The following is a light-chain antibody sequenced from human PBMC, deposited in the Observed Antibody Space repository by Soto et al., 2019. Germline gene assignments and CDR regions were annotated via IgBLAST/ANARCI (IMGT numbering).Light chain of an antibody. J-gene: IGKJ1*01. Sequence: DIVMTQSPGTLSVSPGDGATLSCRASQNVGSDLAWYQQNPGQAPRLLIYRASSRATGISGRFSGSGSGTEFTLNINSLQSEDFAVYYCQQYHVWPRTFGQGTKVEIK. CDR1: QNVGSD. CDR3: QQYHVWPRT. V-gene: IGKV3-15*01. CDR2: RAS.